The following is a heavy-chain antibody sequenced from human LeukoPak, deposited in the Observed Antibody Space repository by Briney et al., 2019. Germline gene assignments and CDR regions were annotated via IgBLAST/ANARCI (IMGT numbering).Heavy chain of an antibody. D-gene: IGHD3-22*01. J-gene: IGHJ4*02. CDR1: GVSMRSNW. Sequence: PSETLSRTCAVSGVSMRSNWWSWVRQSPGKGLEWIGEIYHSGSTNYNPSLKSRVDIAVDQSRSQFSLKLRSVTAADTAVYYCVSNGYYSIDYWGQGTLVTVSS. CDR2: IYHSGST. CDR3: VSNGYYSIDY. V-gene: IGHV4-4*02.